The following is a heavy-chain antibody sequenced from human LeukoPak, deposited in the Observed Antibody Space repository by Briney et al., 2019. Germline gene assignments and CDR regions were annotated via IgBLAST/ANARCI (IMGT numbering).Heavy chain of an antibody. V-gene: IGHV4-59*12. CDR2: IYYSGST. J-gene: IGHJ4*02. CDR3: AREFDYDYVWESYRYPVYYFDY. Sequence: SETLSLTCTVSGGSISSYYWSWIRQPPGKGLEWIGYIYYSGSTNYNPSLKSRVTISVDTSKNQFSLKLSSVTAADTAVYCCAREFDYDYVWESYRYPVYYFDYWGQGTLVTVSS. CDR1: GGSISSYY. D-gene: IGHD3-16*02.